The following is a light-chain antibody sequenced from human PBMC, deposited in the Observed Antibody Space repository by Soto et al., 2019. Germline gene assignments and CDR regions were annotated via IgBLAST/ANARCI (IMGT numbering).Light chain of an antibody. CDR1: QSISNH. J-gene: IGKJ1*01. V-gene: IGKV1-39*01. CDR2: AAS. Sequence: DIPMTQSPSSLSASVEDRVIITCRASQSISNHLNWYQQKRGKAPKLLIFAASSLQSGVPSRFSGSRSGPDFTLTISSLQPEDFATYYCQQSYSSPPTFGQGTKVEIK. CDR3: QQSYSSPPT.